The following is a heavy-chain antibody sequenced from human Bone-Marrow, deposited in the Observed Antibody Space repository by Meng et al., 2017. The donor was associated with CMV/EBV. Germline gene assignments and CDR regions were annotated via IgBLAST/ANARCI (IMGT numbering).Heavy chain of an antibody. D-gene: IGHD2-8*02. CDR3: ARDYWALGYFAD. J-gene: IGHJ4*02. Sequence: ASVKVSCKASGYTFTSYYMHWVRQAPGQGLEWMGWINPNSGGTNYAQKFQGRVTMTRDTSISTAYMELSRLRSDDTAVYYCARDYWALGYFADWGQGTLVTVSS. CDR2: INPNSGGT. V-gene: IGHV1-2*02. CDR1: GYTFTSYY.